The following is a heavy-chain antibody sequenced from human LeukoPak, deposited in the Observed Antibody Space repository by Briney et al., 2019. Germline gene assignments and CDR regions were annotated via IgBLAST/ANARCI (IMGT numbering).Heavy chain of an antibody. CDR2: ISGSGGST. CDR3: ATSDDGDDGSDY. V-gene: IGHV3-23*01. D-gene: IGHD4-17*01. J-gene: IGHJ4*02. CDR1: GFTFSSYA. Sequence: PGGSLRLSCAASGFTFSSYAMSWVRQAPGKGLEWVSAISGSGGSTYYADSVKRRFTFSIDNAKNTLYLQMNSLRAEDTAVYYSATSDDGDDGSDYWGQGTLVAVSS.